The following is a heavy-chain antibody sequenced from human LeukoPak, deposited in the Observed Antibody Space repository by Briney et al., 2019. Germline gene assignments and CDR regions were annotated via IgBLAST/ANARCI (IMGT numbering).Heavy chain of an antibody. CDR2: IYYAGTT. CDR1: GGSIISYY. CDR3: AKQTTGNAFDI. J-gene: IGHJ3*02. V-gene: IGHV4-59*01. Sequence: SETLSLTCTVSGGSIISYYWSWIRQPPGKGLEWIGYIYYAGTTNYNPSLKSRLTISVDTSKNQFSLKLSSVTAADTAVYYCAKQTTGNAFDIWGQGTMVTVSS. D-gene: IGHD1-14*01.